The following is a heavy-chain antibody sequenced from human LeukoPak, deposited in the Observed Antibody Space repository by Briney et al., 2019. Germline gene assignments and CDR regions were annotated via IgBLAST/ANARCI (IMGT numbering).Heavy chain of an antibody. Sequence: GGSLRLSCAASGFTFSNYAMSWVRQAPGKGLEWVSGTSGSGSGTYYADSVKGRFSISRDNSKNTLSLQMNSLRAEDTAIYYCAKQRGYTYNCAIDYWGQGTLVTVSS. CDR2: TSGSGSGT. CDR3: AKQRGYTYNCAIDY. CDR1: GFTFSNYA. D-gene: IGHD5-12*01. J-gene: IGHJ4*02. V-gene: IGHV3-23*01.